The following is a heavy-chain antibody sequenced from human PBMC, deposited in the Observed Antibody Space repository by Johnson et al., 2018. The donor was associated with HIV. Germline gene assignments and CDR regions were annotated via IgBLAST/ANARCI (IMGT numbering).Heavy chain of an antibody. J-gene: IGHJ3*02. CDR2: ISSSGSTM. V-gene: IGHV3-11*04. CDR3: ARPYSDYVYGAFDI. Sequence: QVQLVESGGGVVQPGRSLRLSCAASGFTFSDYYMSWIRQAPGKGLEWVSYISSSGSTMYYADSVKGRFNISRDNAKNSVILEMNSLRAEDTAVYYCARPYSDYVYGAFDIWGPGTVVTVSS. CDR1: GFTFSDYY. D-gene: IGHD4-11*01.